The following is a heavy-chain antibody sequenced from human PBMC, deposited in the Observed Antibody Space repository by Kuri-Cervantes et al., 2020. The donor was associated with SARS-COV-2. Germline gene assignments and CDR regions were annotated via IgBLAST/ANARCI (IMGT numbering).Heavy chain of an antibody. CDR3: ARAFSSYDYVWGSYRYSGAFDI. J-gene: IGHJ3*02. Sequence: LRLSCAVSGGSISSGGYYWSWIRQHPGKGLEWIGYIYYSGSTYYNPSLKSRVTISVDTSKNQFSLKLSSVTAADTAVYYCARAFSSYDYVWGSYRYSGAFDIWGQGKMV. D-gene: IGHD3-16*02. CDR1: GGSISSGGYY. CDR2: IYYSGST. V-gene: IGHV4-31*11.